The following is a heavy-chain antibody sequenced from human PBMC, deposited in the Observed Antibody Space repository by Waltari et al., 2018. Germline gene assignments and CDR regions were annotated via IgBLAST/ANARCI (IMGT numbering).Heavy chain of an antibody. V-gene: IGHV1-69*01. CDR1: GGTFSSYA. CDR2: IMPIFGTA. J-gene: IGHJ4*02. D-gene: IGHD6-13*01. Sequence: QVQLVQSGAEVKKPGSSVKVSCKASGGTFSSYAISWVRQAPGQGLEWMGGIMPIFGTANYAQKVQGRVTITADESTSTAYMELSRLRSEDTAVYYCAIEGSRIAAAGDFDYWGQGTLVTVSS. CDR3: AIEGSRIAAAGDFDY.